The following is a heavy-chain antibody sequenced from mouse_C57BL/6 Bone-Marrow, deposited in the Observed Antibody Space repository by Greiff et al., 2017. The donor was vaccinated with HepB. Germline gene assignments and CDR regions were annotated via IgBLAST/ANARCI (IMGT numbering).Heavy chain of an antibody. CDR2: IDPSDSYT. CDR3: ARGYGYDEGYYFDY. Sequence: QVQLQHPGAELVKPGASVKLSCKASGYTFTSYWMQWVKQRPGQGLEWIGEIDPSDSYTNYNQKFKGKATLTVDTSSSTAYMQLSSLTSEDSAVYYCARGYGYDEGYYFDYWGQGTTLSLL. J-gene: IGHJ2*01. V-gene: IGHV1-50*01. D-gene: IGHD2-2*01. CDR1: GYTFTSYW.